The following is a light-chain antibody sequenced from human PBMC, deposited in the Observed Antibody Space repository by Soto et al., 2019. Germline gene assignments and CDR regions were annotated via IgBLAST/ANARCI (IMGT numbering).Light chain of an antibody. CDR1: QSVSSSY. Sequence: EIVLTQSPGTLSLSPGERATLSCRASQSVSSSYLAWYQQKPGQAPRLLIYGASSRATGTPDRFSGSGSGTDFTLTISRLEPEDFAVYYCPQYGSSLYTFGQGTKLELK. CDR2: GAS. V-gene: IGKV3-20*01. CDR3: PQYGSSLYT. J-gene: IGKJ2*01.